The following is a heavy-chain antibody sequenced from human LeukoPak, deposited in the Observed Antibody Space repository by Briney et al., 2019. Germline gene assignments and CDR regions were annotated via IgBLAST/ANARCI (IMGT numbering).Heavy chain of an antibody. CDR2: IWYDGSNK. V-gene: IGHV3-33*01. D-gene: IGHD3-3*01. J-gene: IGHJ5*02. CDR3: ARDHTIFGQSWFDP. Sequence: GRSLRLSCAASGFTFSSYGMHWVRQAPGKGLEWVSVIWYDGSNKYYADSVKGRFTISRDNSKNTLYLQMNSLRAEDTAVYYCARDHTIFGQSWFDPWGQGTLVTVSS. CDR1: GFTFSSYG.